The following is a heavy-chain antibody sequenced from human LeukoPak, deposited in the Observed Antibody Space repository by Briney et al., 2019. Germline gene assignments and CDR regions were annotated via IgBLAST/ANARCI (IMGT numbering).Heavy chain of an antibody. J-gene: IGHJ3*02. CDR3: AREGIPGGEAVTGTSGFDM. CDR1: GFTFSNAW. Sequence: GGSLRLSCAASGFTFSNAWMSWVRQAPGKGLEWVGRIKSKTDGGTTDYAAPVKGRFTISRDNSKNTLYLQMNSLGPEDTAVYYCAREGIPGGEAVTGTSGFDMWGQGTMVTVSS. CDR2: IKSKTDGGTT. D-gene: IGHD1/OR15-1a*01. V-gene: IGHV3-15*01.